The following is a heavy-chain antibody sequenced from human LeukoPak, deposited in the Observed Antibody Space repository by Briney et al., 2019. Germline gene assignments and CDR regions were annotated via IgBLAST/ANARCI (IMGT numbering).Heavy chain of an antibody. CDR1: GGSISSGTDY. D-gene: IGHD2-2*01. CDR2: VYTSGST. J-gene: IGHJ4*02. V-gene: IGHV4-61*02. Sequence: TLSLTCSVSGGSISSGTDYWSWIRQPAGKGLEWSGRVYTSGSTNYNPSLRSRVTISVDTSNNEFSLRLSSVTAADTAVYYCARDDTYCTSTKCYYSFDSWGQGTLVTVSS. CDR3: ARDDTYCTSTKCYYSFDS.